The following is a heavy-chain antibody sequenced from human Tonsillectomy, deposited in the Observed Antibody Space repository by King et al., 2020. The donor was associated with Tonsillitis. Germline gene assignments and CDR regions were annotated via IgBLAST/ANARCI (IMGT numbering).Heavy chain of an antibody. CDR2: VSYDGNNK. V-gene: IGHV3-30-3*01. CDR3: VRDGAWAPSDDYYYYGMDV. Sequence: VQLVESGGGVVQPGRSLRLSCAASGFIFSSYPMHWVRQAPGKGLEWVAVVSYDGNNKYYADSVKGRFTISRDNSKKTLYLQMNSLRTDDTGVYYCVRDGAWAPSDDYYYYGMDVWGQGTTVTVSS. CDR1: GFIFSSYP. J-gene: IGHJ6*02. D-gene: IGHD1-26*01.